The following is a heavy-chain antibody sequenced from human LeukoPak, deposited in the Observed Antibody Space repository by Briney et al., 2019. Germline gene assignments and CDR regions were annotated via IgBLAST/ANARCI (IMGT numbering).Heavy chain of an antibody. Sequence: GASVKVSCKASGGTFSSYAISWVRQAPGQGLEWMGGIFPIFGIANYAQKFQGRVTIVADESTSTAYMELSSLRSEDTAVYFCARDLSGAVAGIFDYWGQGTLVTVSS. J-gene: IGHJ4*02. V-gene: IGHV1-69*13. D-gene: IGHD6-19*01. CDR2: IFPIFGIA. CDR3: ARDLSGAVAGIFDY. CDR1: GGTFSSYA.